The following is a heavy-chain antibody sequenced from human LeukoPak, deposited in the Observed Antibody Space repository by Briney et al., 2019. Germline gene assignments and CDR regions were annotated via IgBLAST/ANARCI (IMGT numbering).Heavy chain of an antibody. Sequence: SQTLSPTCTVSGGSISSGDYYWSWIRQPPGKGLEWIVYMYYSGSTYYNPSLKSRVTMSADTSKNQLSLKLSSVTAADTAVYYCTRPYYYDSRIDPWGQGILVTASS. D-gene: IGHD3-22*01. CDR1: GGSISSGDYY. CDR3: TRPYYYDSRIDP. J-gene: IGHJ5*02. CDR2: MYYSGST. V-gene: IGHV4-30-4*01.